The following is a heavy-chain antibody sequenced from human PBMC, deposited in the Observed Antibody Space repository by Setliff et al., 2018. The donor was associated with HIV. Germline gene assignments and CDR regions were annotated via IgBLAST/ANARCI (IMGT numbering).Heavy chain of an antibody. D-gene: IGHD2-2*01. CDR2: INSGNII. V-gene: IGHV3-48*03. Sequence: LSCAASGFTFSSYEMNWVRQAPGKGLEWISYINSGNIIHYADSVKGRFTISRDNAKNSLYLQMNSLRAEDTAVYYCARGEPSILVVPAAFFDYWGQGTLVTVSS. CDR1: GFTFSSYE. J-gene: IGHJ4*02. CDR3: ARGEPSILVVPAAFFDY.